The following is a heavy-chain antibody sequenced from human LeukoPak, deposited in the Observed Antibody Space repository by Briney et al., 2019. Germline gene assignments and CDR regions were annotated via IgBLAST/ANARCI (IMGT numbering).Heavy chain of an antibody. Sequence: AGGSLRLSCAASGFTFSSYAMHWVRQAPGKGLEWVAVISYDGSNKYYADSVKGRFTISRDNSKNTLYLQMNSLRAEDTAVYYCARASPSVAFDIWGQGTMVTVSS. V-gene: IGHV3-30-3*01. CDR1: GFTFSSYA. CDR2: ISYDGSNK. J-gene: IGHJ3*02. CDR3: ARASPSVAFDI.